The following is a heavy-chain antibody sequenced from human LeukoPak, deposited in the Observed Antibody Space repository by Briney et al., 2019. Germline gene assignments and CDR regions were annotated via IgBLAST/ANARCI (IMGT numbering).Heavy chain of an antibody. V-gene: IGHV3-23*01. J-gene: IGHJ6*03. Sequence: GGSLTLSCAASGFTFSSYAINWVRQAPGKGLEWVSGISGGGGNTFYADSVKGRFTISRDNSKNTLYLQMNSLRAEDTALYYCAKGGYNSGRYYYYYMDVWGKGTTVTVSS. CDR2: ISGGGGNT. CDR1: GFTFSSYA. CDR3: AKGGYNSGRYYYYYMDV. D-gene: IGHD6-19*01.